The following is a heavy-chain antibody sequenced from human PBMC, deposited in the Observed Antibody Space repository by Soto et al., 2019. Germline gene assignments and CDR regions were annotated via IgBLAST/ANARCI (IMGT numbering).Heavy chain of an antibody. D-gene: IGHD3-10*01. V-gene: IGHV3-48*03. J-gene: IGHJ6*02. CDR1: GFTFSSYE. CDR2: ISSSGSTI. CDR3: ARTGVYYGMDV. Sequence: ESGGGLVQPGGSLRLSCAASGFTFSSYEMNWVRQAPGKGLEWVSYISSSGSTIYYADSVKGRFTISRDNAKNSLYLQMNSLRAEDTAVYYCARTGVYYGMDVWGQGTTVTVSS.